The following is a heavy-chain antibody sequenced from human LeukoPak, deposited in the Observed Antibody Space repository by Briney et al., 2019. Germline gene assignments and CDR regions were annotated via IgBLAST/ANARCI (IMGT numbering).Heavy chain of an antibody. D-gene: IGHD3-22*01. J-gene: IGHJ4*02. Sequence: QTGGSLRLSCSASGFTFSSYAMHWVRRAQGRDWNVSAISSSSGGGTYYADSVKGRFTISRDNSKNMLYLQMRSLRAEDTALYYCVKGLGSSGLGWGQGTLVTVSS. V-gene: IGHV3-64D*06. CDR2: ISSSSGGGT. CDR3: VKGLGSSGLG. CDR1: GFTFSSYA.